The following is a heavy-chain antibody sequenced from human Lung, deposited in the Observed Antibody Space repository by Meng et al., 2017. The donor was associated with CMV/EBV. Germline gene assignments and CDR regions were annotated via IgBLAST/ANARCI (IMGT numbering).Heavy chain of an antibody. J-gene: IGHJ4*02. Sequence: SQXXSLTCVVSGYSISGTYDWGWIRQPPGKGLEWIGSIYHSGNTYYNPSLESRVTLSLDTSKNQFSLNLRSVTAADTAVYYCASDHPGYWGQGTLVTVSS. CDR2: IYHSGNT. CDR3: ASDHPGY. V-gene: IGHV4-38-2*01. CDR1: GYSISGTYD. D-gene: IGHD1-14*01.